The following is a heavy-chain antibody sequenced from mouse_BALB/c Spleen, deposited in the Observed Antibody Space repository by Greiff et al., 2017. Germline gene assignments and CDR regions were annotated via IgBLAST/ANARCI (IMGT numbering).Heavy chain of an antibody. J-gene: IGHJ2*01. D-gene: IGHD1-1*01. CDR3: ARLLRSFFDY. Sequence: VQLQQSGAELARPGASVKLSCKASGYTFTDYYINWVKQRTGQGLEWIGEIYPGSGNTYYNEKFKGKATLTADKSSSTAYMQLSSLTSEDSAVYFCARLLRSFFDYWGQGTTLTVSS. CDR1: GYTFTDYY. V-gene: IGHV1-77*01. CDR2: IYPGSGNT.